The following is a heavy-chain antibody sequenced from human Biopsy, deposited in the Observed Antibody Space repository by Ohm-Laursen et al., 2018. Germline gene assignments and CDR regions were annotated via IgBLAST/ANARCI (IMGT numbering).Heavy chain of an antibody. CDR3: ARDRRDWQHFFDY. D-gene: IGHD3-3*02. CDR2: IHKDSTTE. V-gene: IGHV3-11*01. J-gene: IGHJ4*02. CDR1: GFTFSDYY. Sequence: GSLRLSCSASGFTFSDYYMNWFRRAPGQGLEWIAYIHKDSTTEYYADSVRVRFSISRDNAQKSLYLQMNRLRTEDTAVYYCARDRRDWQHFFDYWGQGTEVIVSS.